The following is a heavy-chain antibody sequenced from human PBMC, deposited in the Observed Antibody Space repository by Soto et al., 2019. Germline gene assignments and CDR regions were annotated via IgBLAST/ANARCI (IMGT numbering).Heavy chain of an antibody. Sequence: SVKVSCKASGGTFSSYAISWVRQAPGQGLEWMGGIIPIFGTANYAQKFQGRVTITAEKSTSTAYMELSSLRSEGTAVYYCASGIPPPYYFDYWGQGTLVTVSS. D-gene: IGHD1-1*01. CDR3: ASGIPPPYYFDY. CDR1: GGTFSSYA. J-gene: IGHJ4*02. CDR2: IIPIFGTA. V-gene: IGHV1-69*06.